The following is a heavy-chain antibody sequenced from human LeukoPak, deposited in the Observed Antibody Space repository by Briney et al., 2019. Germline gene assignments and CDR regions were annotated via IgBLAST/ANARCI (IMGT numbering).Heavy chain of an antibody. CDR2: ISSSGTTI. Sequence: PGGSLRLSCAASGFTFSSYEMNWVRQAPGKGLEWISYISSSGTTIYYADSLKGRFTISRDNAKNSLYLQMNSLRAEDTAVYYCARGRDGYNLVDAFDIWGQGIMVTVSS. CDR3: ARGRDGYNLVDAFDI. D-gene: IGHD5-24*01. V-gene: IGHV3-48*03. J-gene: IGHJ3*02. CDR1: GFTFSSYE.